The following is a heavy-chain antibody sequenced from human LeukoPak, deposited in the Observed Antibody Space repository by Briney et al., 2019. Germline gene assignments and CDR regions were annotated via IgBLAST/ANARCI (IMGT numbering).Heavy chain of an antibody. Sequence: GGSLRLSCAASGFTFSRYGMHWVRQAPGKGLEGVAVTWYDGSNKYYADSVKGRFNHSRDNSRNTLYLQMNSLRAEDTAVYYCARDRALGTTSCGDSWGLGTLVTVSS. CDR3: ARDRALGTTSCGDS. CDR2: TWYDGSNK. J-gene: IGHJ5*01. CDR1: GFTFSRYG. V-gene: IGHV3-33*01. D-gene: IGHD4-11*01.